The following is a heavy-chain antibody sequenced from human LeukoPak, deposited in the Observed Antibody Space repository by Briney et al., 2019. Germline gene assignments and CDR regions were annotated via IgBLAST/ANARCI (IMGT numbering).Heavy chain of an antibody. CDR3: AGGLNVLLRFGESIDAFDI. CDR2: IYSGGST. D-gene: IGHD3-10*01. Sequence: GGSLRLSCAASGFTVSSNYMSWVRQAPGKGLEWVSVIYSGGSTYYADSVKGRFTISRDNSKNTLYLQMNSLRAEDTAVYYCAGGLNVLLRFGESIDAFDIWGQGTLVTVSS. V-gene: IGHV3-53*01. CDR1: GFTVSSNY. J-gene: IGHJ3*02.